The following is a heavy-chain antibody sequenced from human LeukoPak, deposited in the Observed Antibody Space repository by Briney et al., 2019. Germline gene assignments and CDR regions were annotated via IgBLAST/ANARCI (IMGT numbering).Heavy chain of an antibody. V-gene: IGHV4-59*01. CDR3: ARVSDSSGWYFNYYYYYYMDV. CDR1: GGSISSYY. CDR2: IYYSGST. D-gene: IGHD6-19*01. Sequence: SETLSLTCTVSGGSISSYYWSWIRQPPGKGLEWIGYIYYSGSTNYNPSLKSRVTISVDTSKNQFSLKLSSVTAADTAVYYCARVSDSSGWYFNYYYYYYMDVWGKGTTVTVSS. J-gene: IGHJ6*03.